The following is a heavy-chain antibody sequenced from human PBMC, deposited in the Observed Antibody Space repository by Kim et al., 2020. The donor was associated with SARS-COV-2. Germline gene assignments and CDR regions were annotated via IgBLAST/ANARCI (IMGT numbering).Heavy chain of an antibody. CDR2: ISSNGGST. Sequence: GGSLRLSCSASGFTFSSYAMHWVRQAPGKGLEYVSAISSNGGSTYYADSVKGRFTISRDNSKNTLYLQMSSLRAEDTAVYYCVKLPSYDFWSGYYTGSGGMDVWGQGTTVTVSS. J-gene: IGHJ6*02. CDR1: GFTFSSYA. V-gene: IGHV3-64D*06. CDR3: VKLPSYDFWSGYYTGSGGMDV. D-gene: IGHD3-3*01.